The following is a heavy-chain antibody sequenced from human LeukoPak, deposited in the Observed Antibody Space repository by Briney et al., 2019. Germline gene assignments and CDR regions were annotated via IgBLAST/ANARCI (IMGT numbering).Heavy chain of an antibody. V-gene: IGHV3-23*01. CDR3: AKEWNYYGSGSYSDY. CDR2: ISGSGGST. J-gene: IGHJ4*02. CDR1: GFTFSSYA. D-gene: IGHD3-10*01. Sequence: GGSLGLSCAASGFTFSSYAMSWVRQAPGKGLEWVSAISGSGGSTYYADSVKGRFTISRDNSKNTLYLQMNSLRAEDTAVYYCAKEWNYYGSGSYSDYWGQGTLVTVSS.